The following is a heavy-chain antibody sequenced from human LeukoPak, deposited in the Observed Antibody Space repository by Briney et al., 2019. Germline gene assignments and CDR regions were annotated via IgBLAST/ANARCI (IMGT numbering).Heavy chain of an antibody. D-gene: IGHD2-2*01. CDR3: ASLWPYQLSAFDI. Sequence: PSETLSLTCAVYGGSFSGYYWSWIRQPPGKGLEWIGEINHSGSTNYNPSLMSRVTISVDTSKNQFSLKLSSVTAADTAVYYCASLWPYQLSAFDIWGQGTMVTVSS. V-gene: IGHV4-34*01. J-gene: IGHJ3*02. CDR2: INHSGST. CDR1: GGSFSGYY.